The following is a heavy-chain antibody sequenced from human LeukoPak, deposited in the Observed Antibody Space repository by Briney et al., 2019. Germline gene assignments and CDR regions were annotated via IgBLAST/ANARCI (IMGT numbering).Heavy chain of an antibody. CDR3: ATSVTRRRLDWFIDL. CDR1: GFTFRDYC. V-gene: IGHV3-11*04. J-gene: IGHJ2*01. Sequence: PGGSLRLSCAASGFTFRDYCMSWIRQAPGKGLEWISYISSSAGTIHYVDSVKGRFTISRDNAKNSLYLQMDSLRVEDTAVYYCATSVTRRRLDWFIDLWGRGTLVSVSS. D-gene: IGHD4-17*01. CDR2: ISSSAGTI.